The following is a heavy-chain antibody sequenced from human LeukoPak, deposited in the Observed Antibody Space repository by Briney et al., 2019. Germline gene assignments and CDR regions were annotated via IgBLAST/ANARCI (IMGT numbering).Heavy chain of an antibody. D-gene: IGHD6-13*01. Sequence: PSETLSLTCTVSGGSIGSGGYYWSWIRQTPGKGLEWIGYIYDFGNTDYNPSLESRVTISIDRSKNEFSLKLYSVTAADTAVAAAGTFVFDIWGQGTMVAVSS. CDR2: IYDFGNT. V-gene: IGHV4-30-2*01. CDR3: GTFVFDI. CDR1: GGSIGSGGYY. J-gene: IGHJ3*02.